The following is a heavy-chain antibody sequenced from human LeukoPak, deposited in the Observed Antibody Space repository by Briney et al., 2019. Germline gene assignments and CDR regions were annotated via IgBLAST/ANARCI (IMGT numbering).Heavy chain of an antibody. CDR3: AGGRCSKTICPFEN. CDR2: ITDSGGPT. V-gene: IGHV3-23*01. D-gene: IGHD2-2*01. Sequence: GASLTPSCAPSGLTSSSHAVNWVRQAPGRGLEWVATITDSGGPTSYANSVKDRSTLSRNHYKTTLYLQMNSLGAEETAVYYCAGGRCSKTICPFENWGQGTLATVSS. J-gene: IGHJ4*02. CDR1: GLTSSSHA.